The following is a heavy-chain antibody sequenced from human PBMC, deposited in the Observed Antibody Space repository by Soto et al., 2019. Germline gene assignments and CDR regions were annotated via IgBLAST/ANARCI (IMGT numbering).Heavy chain of an antibody. V-gene: IGHV3-48*03. D-gene: IGHD2-15*01. CDR1: GFTFSSYE. CDR2: ISSSGSTI. CDR3: ARTDCSGGSCYGGDYYYYYGMDV. Sequence: EVQLVESGGGLVQPGGSLRLSCAASGFTFSSYEMNWVRQAPGQGLEWVSYISSSGSTIYYADYGKGRFTISRYNAKNTLYLQMTSLSAEDTAVYYCARTDCSGGSCYGGDYYYYYGMDVWGQETTVTDTS. J-gene: IGHJ6*02.